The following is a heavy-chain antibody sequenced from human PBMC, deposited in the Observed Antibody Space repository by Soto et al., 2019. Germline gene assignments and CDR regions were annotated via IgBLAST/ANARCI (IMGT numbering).Heavy chain of an antibody. J-gene: IGHJ6*02. CDR2: MNPNSGNT. V-gene: IGHV1-8*01. Sequence: ASVKVSCKASGYTFTSYDINWVRQATGQGLEWMGWMNPNSGNTGYAQKFQGRVTMTRNTSISTAYMELSSLRSEDTAMYYCARLICGTTYYSDFSCGLDVWGQGTTVTV. CDR3: ARLICGTTYYSDFSCGLDV. D-gene: IGHD2-15*01. CDR1: GYTFTSYD.